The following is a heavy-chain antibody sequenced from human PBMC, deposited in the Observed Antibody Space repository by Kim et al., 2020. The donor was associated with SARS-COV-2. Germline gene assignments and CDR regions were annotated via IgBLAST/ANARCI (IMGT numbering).Heavy chain of an antibody. Sequence: ASVKVSCKASGYTFANNHIHWVRQAPGQGLEWVGIITPGNAGTDYPQQFRGRVTMTSDTSTSTVFMELRSLRSEDTAVYYCAREYCGDNYACLLYFDYWGQGTLVTVSS. D-gene: IGHD2-21*01. CDR3: AREYCGDNYACLLYFDY. CDR1: GYTFANNH. J-gene: IGHJ4*02. CDR2: ITPGNAGT. V-gene: IGHV1-46*01.